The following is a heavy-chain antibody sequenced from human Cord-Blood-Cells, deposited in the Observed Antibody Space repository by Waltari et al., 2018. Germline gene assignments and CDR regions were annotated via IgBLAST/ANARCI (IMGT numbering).Heavy chain of an antibody. V-gene: IGHV3-30*04. CDR2: ISYDGSNK. J-gene: IGHJ4*02. Sequence: QVQLVESGGGVVQPGRSLRLSCAASGFPFRSYAMHWVRQAPGKGLEWVAVISYDGSNKYYADSVKGRFTISRDNSKNTLYLQMNSLRAEDTAVYYCARDNDDSSGYYFDYWGQGTLVTVSS. CDR1: GFPFRSYA. CDR3: ARDNDDSSGYYFDY. D-gene: IGHD3-22*01.